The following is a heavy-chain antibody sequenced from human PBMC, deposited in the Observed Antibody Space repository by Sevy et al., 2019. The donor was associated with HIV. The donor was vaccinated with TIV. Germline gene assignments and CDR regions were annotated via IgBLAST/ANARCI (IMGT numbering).Heavy chain of an antibody. V-gene: IGHV4-59*01. Sequence: SETLSLTCTVSGGSISSYYWSWIRQPPGKGLEWIGYIYYSGSTNYNPSLKSRVTISVDTSKNQFSLKLSSVTAADTAVYYCARGGGGFLEIDYWGQGTLVTVSS. D-gene: IGHD3-3*01. CDR3: ARGGGGFLEIDY. CDR1: GGSISSYY. J-gene: IGHJ4*02. CDR2: IYYSGST.